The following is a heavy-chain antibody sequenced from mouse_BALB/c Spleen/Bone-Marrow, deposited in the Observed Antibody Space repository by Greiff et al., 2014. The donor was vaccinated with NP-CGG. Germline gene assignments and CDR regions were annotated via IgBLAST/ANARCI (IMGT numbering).Heavy chain of an antibody. V-gene: IGHV3-1*02. CDR1: GYSITSGYS. J-gene: IGHJ3*01. D-gene: IGHD2-1*01. Sequence: VQLQQSGPDLVKPSQPLSLTCTVTGYSITSGYSWHWIRQFPGNKLEWMGYIHYSGSTNYNPSLKSRISITRDTSKNQFFLQLNSVTTEDTATYCCARREGNHAAWFAYWGQGTLVTVSA. CDR2: IHYSGST. CDR3: ARREGNHAAWFAY.